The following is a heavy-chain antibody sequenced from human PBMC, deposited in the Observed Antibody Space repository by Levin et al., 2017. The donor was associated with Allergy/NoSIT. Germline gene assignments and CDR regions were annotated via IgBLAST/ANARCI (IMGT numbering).Heavy chain of an antibody. V-gene: IGHV3-11*05. CDR3: ARGPNTAMAKGWFDP. CDR1: GFTFSDYY. J-gene: IGHJ5*02. D-gene: IGHD5-18*01. CDR2: ISSSSSYT. Sequence: LSLTCAASGFTFSDYYMSWIRQAPGKGLEWVSYISSSSSYTNYADSVKGRFTISRDNAKNSLYLQMNSLRAEDTAVYYCARGPNTAMAKGWFDPWGQGTLVTVSS.